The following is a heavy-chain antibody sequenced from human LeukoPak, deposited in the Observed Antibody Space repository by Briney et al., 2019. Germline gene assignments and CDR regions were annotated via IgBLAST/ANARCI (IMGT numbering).Heavy chain of an antibody. Sequence: PSETLSLTCAVYGGSFSGYYWSWIRQPPGKGLEWIGEINHSGSTNYNPSLKSRVTISVATSKNQFSLKLSSVTAADTAVYYCARGRPVVTAIPYAFYFDYWGEGTLVTVSS. V-gene: IGHV4-34*01. J-gene: IGHJ4*02. CDR1: GGSFSGYY. D-gene: IGHD2-21*02. CDR3: ARGRPVVTAIPYAFYFDY. CDR2: INHSGST.